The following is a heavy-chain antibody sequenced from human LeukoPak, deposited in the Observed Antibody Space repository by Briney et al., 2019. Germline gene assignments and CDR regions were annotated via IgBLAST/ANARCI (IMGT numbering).Heavy chain of an antibody. D-gene: IGHD3-10*01. Sequence: GGSLRLSCAASGFIFSTYGMHWVRQAPGKGLEWVGRIKSKTDGGTTDYAAPVKGRFTISRDDSKNTLYLQMNSLKTEDTAVYYCTTGITMVRGVIHLIDYWGQGTLVTVSS. V-gene: IGHV3-15*01. CDR1: GFIFSTYG. J-gene: IGHJ4*02. CDR3: TTGITMVRGVIHLIDY. CDR2: IKSKTDGGTT.